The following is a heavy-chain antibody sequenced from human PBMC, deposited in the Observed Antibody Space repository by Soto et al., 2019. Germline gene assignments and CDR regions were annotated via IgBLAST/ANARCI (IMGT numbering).Heavy chain of an antibody. Sequence: EVQVLETGGGLVQPGGSLRLSCAASGFTFSSYAMSWVRQAPGKGLEWVSAISGSGGSTYYADSVKGRFTISRDNSKNTLYLQMNSLRAEDTAVYYCAKYGSKWFGDLIGYWGQGTLVTVSS. J-gene: IGHJ4*02. CDR3: AKYGSKWFGDLIGY. CDR2: ISGSGGST. CDR1: GFTFSSYA. D-gene: IGHD3-10*01. V-gene: IGHV3-23*01.